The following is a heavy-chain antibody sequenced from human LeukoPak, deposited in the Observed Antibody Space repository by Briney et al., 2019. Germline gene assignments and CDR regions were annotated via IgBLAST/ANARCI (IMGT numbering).Heavy chain of an antibody. CDR2: IYYSGST. CDR3: ARDGNLVVPAAMADAFDI. J-gene: IGHJ3*02. D-gene: IGHD2-2*01. V-gene: IGHV4-30-4*01. CDR1: GGSISSGDYY. Sequence: SETLSLTCTVSGGSISSGDYYWSWIRQPPGKGLEWIGYIYYSGSTYYNPSLKSRVTISVDTSKNQFSLELSSVTAADTAVYYCARDGNLVVPAAMADAFDIWGQGTMVTVSS.